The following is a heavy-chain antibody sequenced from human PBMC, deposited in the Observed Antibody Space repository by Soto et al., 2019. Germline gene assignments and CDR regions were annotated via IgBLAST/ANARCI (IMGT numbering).Heavy chain of an antibody. D-gene: IGHD2-15*01. CDR1: GGSFSGYY. J-gene: IGHJ5*02. CDR2: INHSGST. CDR3: ARGQNDGGTQLVVVAATTAFNRFDP. Sequence: PSETLSLTCAVYGGSFSGYYWSWIRQPPGKGLEWIGEINHSGSTNYNPSLKSRVTISVDTSKNQFSLKLSSVTAADTAVYYCARGQNDGGTQLVVVAATTAFNRFDPWGQGTLVTVSS. V-gene: IGHV4-34*01.